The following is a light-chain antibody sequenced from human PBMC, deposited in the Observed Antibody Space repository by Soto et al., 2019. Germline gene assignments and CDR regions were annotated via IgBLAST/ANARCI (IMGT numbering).Light chain of an antibody. Sequence: DVQMTQSPSSLSVSLGDRVTITCRTSQSINNFLNWYQQRPGEAPNLLIYATSTLQSGVPSRFSGSGSGTVFTLTINNLQPEDFATYFCQHSYNIPLTFGQGTKVDIK. V-gene: IGKV1-39*01. CDR1: QSINNF. CDR2: ATS. J-gene: IGKJ1*01. CDR3: QHSYNIPLT.